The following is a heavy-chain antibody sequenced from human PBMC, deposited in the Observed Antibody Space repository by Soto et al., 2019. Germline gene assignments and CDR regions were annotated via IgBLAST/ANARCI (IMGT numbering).Heavy chain of an antibody. Sequence: PSETLSLTCTVSGGSISSGDYYWSWIRQPPGKGLEWIGYIYYSGSTYYNPSLKSRVTISVDTSKNQFSLKLSSVTAADTAVYYCARDSTFTTIGENAFDIWGQGTMVTVSS. V-gene: IGHV4-30-4*01. CDR2: IYYSGST. CDR3: ARDSTFTTIGENAFDI. J-gene: IGHJ3*02. CDR1: GGSISSGDYY. D-gene: IGHD5-12*01.